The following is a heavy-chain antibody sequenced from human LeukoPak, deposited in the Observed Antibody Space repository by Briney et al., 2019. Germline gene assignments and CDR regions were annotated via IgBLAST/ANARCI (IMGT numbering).Heavy chain of an antibody. J-gene: IGHJ4*02. CDR1: GFTLSKAW. CDR2: IKSKTDGGTT. D-gene: IGHD5-18*01. Sequence: GGSLRLSCAASGFTLSKAWMSWVRQAPGKGLEWVGRIKSKTDGGTTDYAAPVKGRFTISRDDSKNTLYLQMNSLKTEDTAVYYCTTDTAMGSLDYWGQGTLVTVSS. CDR3: TTDTAMGSLDY. V-gene: IGHV3-15*01.